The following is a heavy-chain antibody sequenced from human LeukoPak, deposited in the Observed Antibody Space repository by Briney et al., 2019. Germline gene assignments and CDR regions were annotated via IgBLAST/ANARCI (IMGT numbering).Heavy chain of an antibody. CDR1: GGSINNYY. V-gene: IGHV4-59*01. J-gene: IGHJ4*02. Sequence: SETLSLTCTVSGGSINNYYWSWVRQPPGKGLEWIGYIYYSGNTNYNPSLKSRVTISVDTSKNQFSLKLSSVTAADTAVYYCAGGYKPDVDYWGQGTLVTVSS. CDR3: AGGYKPDVDY. CDR2: IYYSGNT. D-gene: IGHD5-18*01.